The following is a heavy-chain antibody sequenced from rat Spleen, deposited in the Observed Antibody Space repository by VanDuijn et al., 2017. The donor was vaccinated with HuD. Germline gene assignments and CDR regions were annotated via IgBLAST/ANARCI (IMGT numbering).Heavy chain of an antibody. CDR1: GFTFSNYY. CDR3: ATATRWEGY. Sequence: EVQLVESGGGLVQSGRSMKLSCAASGFTFSNYYMAWVRQAPTKGLEWVASISTGGGNTYYRDSVKGRFTISRDNAKSTLYLQMDSLRSEDTATYYCATATRWEGYWGQGVMVTVSS. J-gene: IGHJ2*01. D-gene: IGHD1-11*01. CDR2: ISTGGGNT. V-gene: IGHV5-25*01.